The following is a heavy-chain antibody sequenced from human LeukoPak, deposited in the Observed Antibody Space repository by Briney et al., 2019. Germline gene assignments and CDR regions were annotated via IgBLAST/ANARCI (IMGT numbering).Heavy chain of an antibody. D-gene: IGHD3-10*01. CDR1: GFTFSSHG. V-gene: IGHV3-23*01. J-gene: IGHJ4*02. CDR2: ISGSGDNT. Sequence: PGGSLRLSCAASGFTFSSHGMSWVRQAPGKGLEWVSTISGSGDNTYYADSVKGRFTISRDNSKNTLYLQMNSLRAEDTAVYYCARVTYGSGTYGAFDYWGQGTLVTVSP. CDR3: ARVTYGSGTYGAFDY.